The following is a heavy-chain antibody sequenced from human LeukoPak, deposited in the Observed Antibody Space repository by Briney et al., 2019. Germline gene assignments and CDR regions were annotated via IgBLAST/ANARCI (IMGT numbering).Heavy chain of an antibody. J-gene: IGHJ6*03. CDR2: ISRDGNAK. Sequence: PGRSLRLSCSDSRITFLSNAMHWVRQAPGKGLVWVAVISRDGNAKYYADAVKGRFTVSRDNSKRTLFLQMDSLSVESTGLYYCATREDIVVTPAFGYYHYMDVWGSGTAVTVSS. V-gene: IGHV3-30-3*01. D-gene: IGHD2-2*01. CDR1: RITFLSNA. CDR3: ATREDIVVTPAFGYYHYMDV.